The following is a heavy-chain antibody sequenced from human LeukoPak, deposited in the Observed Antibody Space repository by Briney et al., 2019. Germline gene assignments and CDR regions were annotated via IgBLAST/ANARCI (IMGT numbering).Heavy chain of an antibody. Sequence: GGSLRLSCAASGFTFSGYAMNWVRQAPGKGREWVSSISSSSSYIYYADSVKGRFTISRDNAKNSLYLQMNSLRAEDTAVYYCARPKYNWNDVSIDYWGQGTLVTVSS. J-gene: IGHJ4*02. CDR1: GFTFSGYA. V-gene: IGHV3-21*01. D-gene: IGHD1-20*01. CDR2: ISSSSSYI. CDR3: ARPKYNWNDVSIDY.